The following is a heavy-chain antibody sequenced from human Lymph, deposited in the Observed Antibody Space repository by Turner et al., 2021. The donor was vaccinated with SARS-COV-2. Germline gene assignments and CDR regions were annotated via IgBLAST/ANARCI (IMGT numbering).Heavy chain of an antibody. Sequence: QVHLVQSGAEVKKPGASVQASCKASGYTFTDYYMHWVRQSPGQGREWRGWINPISGGTNDAQKFQGRGTMTRDTTISTDYMGLMWLRSDDTAVYCCARGESIAVAGTQYFDYWGQGTLVTVSS. CDR2: INPISGGT. V-gene: IGHV1-2*02. CDR3: ARGESIAVAGTQYFDY. CDR1: GYTFTDYY. D-gene: IGHD6-19*01. J-gene: IGHJ4*02.